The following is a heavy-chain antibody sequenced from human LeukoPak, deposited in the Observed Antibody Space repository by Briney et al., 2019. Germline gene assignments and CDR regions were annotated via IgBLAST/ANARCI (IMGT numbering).Heavy chain of an antibody. J-gene: IGHJ4*02. V-gene: IGHV3-53*01. D-gene: IGHD4/OR15-4a*01. CDR1: GFTVSSNS. Sequence: GGSLRLSCTVSGFTVSSNSMSWVRQAPGKGLEWVSFIYSDNTHYSDSVKGRFTISRDNSKNTLYLQMNSLRAEDTAVYCCARRAGAYSHPYDYWGQGTLVTVSS. CDR3: ARRAGAYSHPYDY. CDR2: IYSDNT.